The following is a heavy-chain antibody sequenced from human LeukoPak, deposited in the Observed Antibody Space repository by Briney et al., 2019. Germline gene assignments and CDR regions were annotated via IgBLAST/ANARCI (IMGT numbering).Heavy chain of an antibody. V-gene: IGHV1-18*01. CDR1: GYTFISYG. CDR2: ISAYNGNT. J-gene: IGHJ4*02. D-gene: IGHD2-2*01. Sequence: ASVKVSCKASGYTFISYGISWVRQAPGQGLEWMGWISAYNGNTNYAQKLQGRVTMTTDTSTSTAYMELRSLRSEDTAVYYCARRYCSSTSCYLDYWGQGTLVTVSS. CDR3: ARRYCSSTSCYLDY.